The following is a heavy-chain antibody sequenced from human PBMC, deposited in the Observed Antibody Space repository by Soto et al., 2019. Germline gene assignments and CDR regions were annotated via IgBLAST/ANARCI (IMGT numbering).Heavy chain of an antibody. Sequence: QVQLVESGGGLVKPGGSLRLSCAASGFTLSDYYMSWIRQAPGKGLEWVSYISSGRSSTNYADSVKGRFTISRDSAKNSLYLQMNSLRAEDTAVYYCARVAPPQDYWGQGTLVTVSS. CDR2: ISSGRSST. CDR1: GFTLSDYY. CDR3: ARVAPPQDY. V-gene: IGHV3-11*05. J-gene: IGHJ4*02.